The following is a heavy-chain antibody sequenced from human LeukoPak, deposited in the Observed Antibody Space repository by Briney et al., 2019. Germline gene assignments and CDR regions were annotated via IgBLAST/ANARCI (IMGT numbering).Heavy chain of an antibody. V-gene: IGHV3-23*01. J-gene: IGHJ4*02. CDR1: GFTXDDYA. Sequence: XSCXXSGFTXDDYAMSWVRQAPGKGLEWVSAISGSGGSTYYADSVKGRFTISRDNSKNTLYLQMNSLRAEDTAVYYCAKADAPIRVPVFDYWGQGTLVTVSS. CDR2: ISGSGGST. CDR3: AKADAPIRVPVFDY. D-gene: IGHD2-2*01.